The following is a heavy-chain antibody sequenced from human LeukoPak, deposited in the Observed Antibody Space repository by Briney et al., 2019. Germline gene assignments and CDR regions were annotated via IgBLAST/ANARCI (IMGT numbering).Heavy chain of an antibody. CDR1: GFTFSNAW. D-gene: IGHD2-2*02. J-gene: IGHJ5*02. CDR2: IKSKTDGGTT. CDR3: TTEMGGYCSSTSCYTGWFDP. V-gene: IGHV3-15*01. Sequence: GGSLRLSCAASGFTFSNAWMSWVRQAPGKGLEWVGRIKSKTDGGTTDYAAPMKGRFTISRDDSKNTLYLQMNSLKTEDTAVYYCTTEMGGYCSSTSCYTGWFDPWGQGTLVTVSS.